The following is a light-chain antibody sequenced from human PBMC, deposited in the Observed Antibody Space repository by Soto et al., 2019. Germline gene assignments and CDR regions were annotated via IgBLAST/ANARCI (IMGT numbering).Light chain of an antibody. CDR2: DVK. CDR3: CSYAGDYTFV. CDR1: SSDVGGYNY. V-gene: IGLV2-11*01. J-gene: IGLJ1*01. Sequence: QSALTQPRSVSGSPGQSVTISCTGTSSDVGGYNYVTWYQQYPGKAPKVMIYDVKTRPSGVPDRFSGSKPGNTASLTISGLQAEDEADYYCCSYAGDYTFVFGPGTKLTVL.